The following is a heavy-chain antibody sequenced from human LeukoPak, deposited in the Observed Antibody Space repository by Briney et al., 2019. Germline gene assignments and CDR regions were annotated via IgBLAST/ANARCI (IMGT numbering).Heavy chain of an antibody. Sequence: SETLSLTCAVYGGSFSGYYWSWIRQPPGKGLEWIGEINHRGSTNYNPSLKSRTTISVDTPKNQFSLKLSSVTAADTAVYYCARGVGYDDTTGTYYGFFDYWGQGTLVIVSS. CDR2: INHRGST. CDR3: ARGVGYDDTTGTYYGFFDY. V-gene: IGHV4-34*01. J-gene: IGHJ4*02. CDR1: GGSFSGYY. D-gene: IGHD4-17*01.